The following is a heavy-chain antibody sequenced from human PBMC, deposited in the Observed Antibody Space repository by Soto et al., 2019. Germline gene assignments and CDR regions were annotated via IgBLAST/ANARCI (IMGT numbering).Heavy chain of an antibody. CDR3: ARGGGTYPQILDY. J-gene: IGHJ4*02. CDR1: GGSVTTGRDF. V-gene: IGHV4-61*01. D-gene: IGHD2-15*01. Sequence: QVQLQESGPRLIKASETLSLSCSVSGGSVTTGRDFWTWTRQPPGKGLEWIGYIYNSGSTKYSPSLNGRVTISVDTSRNQFSLKLTSVTAADTAVYYCARGGGTYPQILDYWGQGTLVSVSS. CDR2: IYNSGST.